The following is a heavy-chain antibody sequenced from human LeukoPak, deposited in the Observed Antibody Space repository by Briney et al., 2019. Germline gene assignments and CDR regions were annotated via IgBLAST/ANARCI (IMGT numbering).Heavy chain of an antibody. CDR1: GFSLSSNN. CDR3: ARDLGLRRMI. V-gene: IGHV3-48*04. CDR2: ISAASGTI. Sequence: GGSLRLSCAASGFSLSSNNMHWVRQAPGGGLEWISYISAASGTIYSADSLKGRFTISRDNARNLLYLQMNSLRPEDTAVYYCARDLGLRRMIWGRGTLVVVSS. J-gene: IGHJ2*01.